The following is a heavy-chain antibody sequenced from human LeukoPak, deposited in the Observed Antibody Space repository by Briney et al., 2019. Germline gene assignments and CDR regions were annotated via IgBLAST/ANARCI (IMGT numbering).Heavy chain of an antibody. V-gene: IGHV3-33*01. CDR2: IWYDGSNK. D-gene: IGHD3-22*01. CDR3: ARGAYYYDSSGFNFDY. CDR1: GFTFSSYG. Sequence: PGGSLRLSCAAFGFTFSSYGMHWVRQAPGKGLEWVAVIWYDGSNKYYADSVKGRFTISRDNSKNTLYLQMNSLRAEDTAVYYCARGAYYYDSSGFNFDYWGQGTLVTVSS. J-gene: IGHJ4*02.